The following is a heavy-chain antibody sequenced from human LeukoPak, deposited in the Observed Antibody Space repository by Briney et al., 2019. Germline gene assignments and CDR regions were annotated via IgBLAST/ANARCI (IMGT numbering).Heavy chain of an antibody. D-gene: IGHD2-21*02. CDR1: GFTFSSYE. Sequence: PGGSLRLSCAASGFTFSSYEMNCVRQAPGKGLEWVSYISSSGSTIYYADSVKGRFTISRDNAKNSLYLQMNSLRAEDTAVYYCARDQGRFKDCGGDCYAAFDIWGQGTMVTVSS. CDR2: ISSSGSTI. V-gene: IGHV3-48*03. J-gene: IGHJ3*02. CDR3: ARDQGRFKDCGGDCYAAFDI.